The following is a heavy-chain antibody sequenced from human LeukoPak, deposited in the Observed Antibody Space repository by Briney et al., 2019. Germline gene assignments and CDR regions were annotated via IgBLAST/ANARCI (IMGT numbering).Heavy chain of an antibody. CDR3: ASGYSSSWATFDY. Sequence: GGSLRLSCAASGFTVSSNYMSWVRQAPGKGLEWVSVIYSGGSTYYADSVKGRFTISRDNSKNTLYLQMNSLRADDTAVYYCASGYSSSWATFDYWGQGTLVTVSS. J-gene: IGHJ4*02. CDR2: IYSGGST. CDR1: GFTVSSNY. V-gene: IGHV3-66*01. D-gene: IGHD6-13*01.